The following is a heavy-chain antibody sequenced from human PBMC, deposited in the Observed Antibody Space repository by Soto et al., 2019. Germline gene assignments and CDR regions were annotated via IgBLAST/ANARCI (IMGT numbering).Heavy chain of an antibody. Sequence: ASVKVSCKASGYTFTSYGISWVRQAPGQGLEWMGWISAYNGNTNYAQKLQGRVTMTTDTSTSTAYIELRSLRSDDTAVYYCARDRYDFWSGDLDYWGQGTLVTVSS. CDR1: GYTFTSYG. J-gene: IGHJ4*02. CDR3: ARDRYDFWSGDLDY. CDR2: ISAYNGNT. D-gene: IGHD3-3*01. V-gene: IGHV1-18*01.